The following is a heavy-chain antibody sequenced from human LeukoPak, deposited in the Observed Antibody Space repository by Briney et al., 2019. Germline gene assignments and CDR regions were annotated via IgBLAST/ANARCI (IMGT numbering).Heavy chain of an antibody. J-gene: IGHJ6*04. D-gene: IGHD6-6*01. Sequence: PGGSLRLSCAASGFTFSNAWMSWVRQAPGKGLEWVANIKQDGSEKYYVDSVKGRFTISRDNAKNSLYLQMNSLRAEDTAVYYCARDRTKQLVLDVWGKGTTVTVSS. CDR1: GFTFSNAW. CDR2: IKQDGSEK. CDR3: ARDRTKQLVLDV. V-gene: IGHV3-7*01.